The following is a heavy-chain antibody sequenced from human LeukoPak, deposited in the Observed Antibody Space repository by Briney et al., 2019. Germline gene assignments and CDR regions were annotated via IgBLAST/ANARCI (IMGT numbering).Heavy chain of an antibody. D-gene: IGHD1-26*01. CDR1: GGSISSGDYY. J-gene: IGHJ3*02. V-gene: IGHV4-30-4*02. CDR3: ARSGSYGAFDI. Sequence: PSETLSLTCTVSGGSISSGDYYWSWIRQPPGKGLEWIGYIYYSGSTYYNPSLKSRVTISVDTSKNQFSLKLSSVTAADTAVYYCARSGSYGAFDIWGQGTMVTVSS. CDR2: IYYSGST.